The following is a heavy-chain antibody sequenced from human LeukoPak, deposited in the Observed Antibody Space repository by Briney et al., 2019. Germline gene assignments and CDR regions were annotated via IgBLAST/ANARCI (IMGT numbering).Heavy chain of an antibody. D-gene: IGHD6-6*01. V-gene: IGHV1-69*05. CDR2: IIPIFGTA. CDR1: GGTFSSYA. J-gene: IGHJ4*02. CDR3: ARERSSSSRWFDY. Sequence: SVKVSCKASGGTFSSYAISWVRQAPGQGLEWMGGIIPIFGTANYAQKFQGRVTITTDESTSTAYMELSSLRSEDTAVYYRARERSSSSRWFDYWGQGTLVTVSS.